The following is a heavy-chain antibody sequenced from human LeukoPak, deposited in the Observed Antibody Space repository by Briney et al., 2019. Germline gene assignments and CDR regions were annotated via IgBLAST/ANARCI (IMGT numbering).Heavy chain of an antibody. CDR2: IYTSGST. D-gene: IGHD5-24*01. CDR3: ARADGYGNYFDY. CDR1: GGSISSSSYY. Sequence: SETLSLTCTVSGGSISSSSYYWSWIRQPAGKGLEWIGRIYTSGSTNYNPSLKSRVTISVDTSKNQFSLKLSSVTAADTAVYYCARADGYGNYFDYWGQGTLVTVSS. V-gene: IGHV4-61*02. J-gene: IGHJ4*02.